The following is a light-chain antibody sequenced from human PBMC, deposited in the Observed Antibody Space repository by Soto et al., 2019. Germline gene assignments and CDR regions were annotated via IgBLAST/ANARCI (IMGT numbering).Light chain of an antibody. J-gene: IGKJ1*01. CDR3: LQHKSYQWT. V-gene: IGKV1-17*03. CDR1: QPISNY. Sequence: DIHMTQSPSAMSASVGDRVIITCRSSQPISNYLAWFQQKPGQAPKRLIYAASTLQSGVPSRFRGGGSGTEFSLTIDTLEPEDFETYFCLQHKSYQWTFGQGTKVDIK. CDR2: AAS.